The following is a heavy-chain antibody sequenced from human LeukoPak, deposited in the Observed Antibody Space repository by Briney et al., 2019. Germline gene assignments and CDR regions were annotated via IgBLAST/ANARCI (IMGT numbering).Heavy chain of an antibody. D-gene: IGHD1-26*01. J-gene: IGHJ4*02. CDR1: GFTFSSYA. CDR2: IKSKTDGGTT. V-gene: IGHV3-15*01. Sequence: PGGTLRLSCAASGFTFSSYAMSWVRQASGKGLEWVGRIKSKTDGGTTDYAAPVKGRFTISRDDSKNTLYLQMNSLKTEDTAVYYCTTEGGSYYDYWGQGTLVTVSS. CDR3: TTEGGSYYDY.